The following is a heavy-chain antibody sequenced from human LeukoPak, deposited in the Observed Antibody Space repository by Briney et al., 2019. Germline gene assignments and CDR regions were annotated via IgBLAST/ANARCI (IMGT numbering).Heavy chain of an antibody. D-gene: IGHD3-10*01. CDR3: ARLTYYYGSGSSNYFDY. V-gene: IGHV1-2*02. CDR1: GYTFTGYY. Sequence: ASVKVSCKASGYTFTGYYMHWVRQAPGQGLEWMGWINPNRGGTNYAQKFQGRVTMTRDTSISTAYMELSRLRSDDTAVYYCARLTYYYGSGSSNYFDYWGQGTLVTVSS. CDR2: INPNRGGT. J-gene: IGHJ4*02.